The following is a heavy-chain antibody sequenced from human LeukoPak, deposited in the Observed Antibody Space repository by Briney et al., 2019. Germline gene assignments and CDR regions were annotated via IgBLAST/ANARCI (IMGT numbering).Heavy chain of an antibody. CDR3: ARRGYCNNGVCSDWYFDL. CDR1: GGSISTSSYY. D-gene: IGHD2-8*01. Sequence: PSETLSLTCSVSGGSISTSSYYWDWIRQPPGKRLEWIGSIYYSGRTYYNPSLKSRVTISADTPKEQFSLKLSSLTAADTAVYYCARRGYCNNGVCSDWYFDLWGRGTLVTVSS. CDR2: IYYSGRT. J-gene: IGHJ2*01. V-gene: IGHV4-39*01.